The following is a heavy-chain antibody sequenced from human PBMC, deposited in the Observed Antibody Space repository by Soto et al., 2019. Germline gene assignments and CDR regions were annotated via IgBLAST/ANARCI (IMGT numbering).Heavy chain of an antibody. D-gene: IGHD2-2*01. J-gene: IGHJ6*02. CDR3: AKSGVAADDYYYYYGMDV. V-gene: IGHV3-23*01. CDR1: GFTFSSYA. Sequence: GGSLRLSCAASGFTFSSYAMSWVRQAPGKGLEWVSAISGSGGSTYYADSVKGRFTISRDNFKNTLYLQMNSLRAEDTAVYYCAKSGVAADDYYYYYGMDVWGQGTTVTVSS. CDR2: ISGSGGST.